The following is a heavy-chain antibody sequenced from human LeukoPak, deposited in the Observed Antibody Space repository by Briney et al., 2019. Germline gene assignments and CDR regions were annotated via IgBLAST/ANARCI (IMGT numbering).Heavy chain of an antibody. J-gene: IGHJ6*02. D-gene: IGHD5-18*01. CDR2: ISYDGSNK. V-gene: IGHV3-30*03. CDR3: ARGVELQLGYGMDV. CDR1: GFTFSSYG. Sequence: GRSLRLSCAASGFTFSSYGMHWVRQAPGKGLEWVAVISYDGSNKYYADSVKGRFTISRDNAKNSLYLQMNSLRAEDTAVYYCARGVELQLGYGMDVWGQGTTVTVSS.